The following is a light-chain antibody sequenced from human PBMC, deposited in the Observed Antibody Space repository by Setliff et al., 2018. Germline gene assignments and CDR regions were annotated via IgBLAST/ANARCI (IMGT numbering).Light chain of an antibody. CDR1: SSDVGGYDY. Sequence: QSALTQPASVSGSPGQSITFSCTGSSSDVGGYDYVSWYQQHPGKAPKLLIYDVTNRPSGVSNRFSGSKSGNTASLTISGLQAEDEAEYFCSSCTVGSTLSVFGTGTKGTVL. CDR2: DVT. J-gene: IGLJ1*01. CDR3: SSCTVGSTLSV. V-gene: IGLV2-14*03.